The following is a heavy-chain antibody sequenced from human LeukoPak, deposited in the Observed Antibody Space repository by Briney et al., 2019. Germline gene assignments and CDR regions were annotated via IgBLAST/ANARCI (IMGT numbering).Heavy chain of an antibody. CDR2: INPNSGDT. D-gene: IGHD3-3*01. V-gene: IGHV1-2*02. Sequence: GASVKVSCKSSGYTFTGYYMHWVRQAPGQGLEWMGWINPNSGDTNSAQKFKGRVSITRDTSINTAYMELSRLRSDDTAIYFCARGADSDFWSGHYSYFDFWGQGTLVTVSS. J-gene: IGHJ4*02. CDR1: GYTFTGYY. CDR3: ARGADSDFWSGHYSYFDF.